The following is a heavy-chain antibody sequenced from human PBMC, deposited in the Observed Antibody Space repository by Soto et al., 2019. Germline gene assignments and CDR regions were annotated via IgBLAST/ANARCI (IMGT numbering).Heavy chain of an antibody. CDR2: LSGDGTTT. Sequence: EVQLLESGGGLVQPGGSLRLSCTASGFTFSSFGMSWVRQAPGKGLEWVSSLSGDGTTTYYVDSVKGRFTISRDNSKNTLSLQMNSLTTEATAVYYCAKDITFDSSAYNYWGQGILVTVSS. CDR1: GFTFSSFG. D-gene: IGHD3-22*01. V-gene: IGHV3-23*01. CDR3: AKDITFDSSAYNY. J-gene: IGHJ4*02.